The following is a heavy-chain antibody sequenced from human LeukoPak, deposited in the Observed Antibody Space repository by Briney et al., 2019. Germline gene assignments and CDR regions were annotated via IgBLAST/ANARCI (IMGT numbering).Heavy chain of an antibody. CDR1: GGPIMAHPYY. CDR3: VRSGVVLQTGFDF. Sequence: SETLSLTSAVAGGPIMAHPYYWGWTRHPPRKGLEWLGSIFYDGTTYYSPSLKSRVSVSADTSRNQFSLSLTSASAADTAVYYCVRSGVVLQTGFDFWGQGALVTVSS. J-gene: IGHJ4*02. V-gene: IGHV4-39*07. CDR2: IFYDGTT. D-gene: IGHD3-16*01.